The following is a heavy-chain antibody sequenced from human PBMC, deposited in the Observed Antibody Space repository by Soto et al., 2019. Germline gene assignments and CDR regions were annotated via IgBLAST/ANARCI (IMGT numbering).Heavy chain of an antibody. D-gene: IGHD2-15*01. Sequence: PSETLSLTGTVSGASITSFSWACFRQPAGQGLEWIGRIYMSGSPDYNRSLESRVTMSLDMSRNQGSLTLTSMTAADTGIYFCAREPYARGSYFFFDPWGQGIQVTVSS. CDR3: AREPYARGSYFFFDP. CDR1: GASITSFS. J-gene: IGHJ5*02. CDR2: IYMSGSP. V-gene: IGHV4-4*07.